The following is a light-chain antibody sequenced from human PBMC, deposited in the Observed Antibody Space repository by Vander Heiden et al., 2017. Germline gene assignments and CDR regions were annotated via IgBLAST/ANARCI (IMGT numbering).Light chain of an antibody. Sequence: NFMLTQPHSVSESPGKTVTISCTGSSGSIASNYVQWYQQRPGSAPTTVIYEDNQRPSGVPDRFSGSIDSSSNSASLTISGRKTEDEADYYCQSYDSSMGVFGGGTKLTVL. CDR3: QSYDSSMGV. CDR1: SGSIASNY. V-gene: IGLV6-57*02. J-gene: IGLJ3*02. CDR2: EDN.